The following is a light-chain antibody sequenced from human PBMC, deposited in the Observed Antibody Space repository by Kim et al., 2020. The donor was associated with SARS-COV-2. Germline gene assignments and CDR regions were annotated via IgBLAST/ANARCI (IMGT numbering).Light chain of an antibody. V-gene: IGKV3-11*01. CDR3: QQRTNWPRNT. J-gene: IGKJ2*01. CDR1: QSVSKY. CDR2: DAS. Sequence: EIVLTQSPATLSLSPGERATLSCRASQSVSKYLAWYQQKPGQAPRLLIYDASNRATGIPARFSGSGSGTDFTLTISSLEPGDSAVYYCQQRTNWPRNTFGQGTKLEI.